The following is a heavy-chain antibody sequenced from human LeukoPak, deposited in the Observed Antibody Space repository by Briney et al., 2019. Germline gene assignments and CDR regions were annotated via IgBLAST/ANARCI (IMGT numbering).Heavy chain of an antibody. CDR1: GYTFTAYY. V-gene: IGHV1-2*02. J-gene: IGHJ4*02. Sequence: ASVQVSCKASGYTFTAYYIHWVRQAPGQGLEWVGWISPYTGGTNYAQKFQGRVTITRDTCSNTVYMDLNRLTSDDTALYYCARDHNSENWGSLGKWGQGTLVTVSS. CDR2: ISPYTGGT. CDR3: ARDHNSENWGSLGK. D-gene: IGHD7-27*01.